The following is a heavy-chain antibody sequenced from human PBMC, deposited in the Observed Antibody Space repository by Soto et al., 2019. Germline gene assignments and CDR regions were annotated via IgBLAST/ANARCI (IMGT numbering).Heavy chain of an antibody. V-gene: IGHV4-31*03. CDR1: GGSVSSGGYY. CDR3: ARDLSPYCSSTSCAFDP. CDR2: IYYSGST. Sequence: SETLSLTCTVSGGSVSSGGYYWSWIRQHPGKGLEWIGYIYYSGSTYYNPSLKSRVTISVDTSKNQFSLKLSSVTAADTAVYYCARDLSPYCSSTSCAFDPWGQGTLVTVSS. D-gene: IGHD2-2*01. J-gene: IGHJ5*02.